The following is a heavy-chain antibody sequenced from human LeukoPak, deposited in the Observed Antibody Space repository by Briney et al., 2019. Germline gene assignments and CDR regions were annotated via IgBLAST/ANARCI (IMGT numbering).Heavy chain of an antibody. Sequence: GGSLRLSCAASGFTFSSYDVHWVRQATGKGLEWVSAIGTAGDTYYPGSVKGRFTISRENAKNSLYLQMNSLRAGDTAVYYCARCRYCSGARYFDYWGQGTLVTVSS. CDR3: ARCRYCSGARYFDY. D-gene: IGHD2-15*01. J-gene: IGHJ4*02. CDR1: GFTFSSYD. CDR2: IGTAGDT. V-gene: IGHV3-13*01.